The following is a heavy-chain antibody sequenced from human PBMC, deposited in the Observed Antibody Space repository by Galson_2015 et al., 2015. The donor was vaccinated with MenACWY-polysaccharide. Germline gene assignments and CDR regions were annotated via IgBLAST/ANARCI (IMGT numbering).Heavy chain of an antibody. D-gene: IGHD3-22*01. Sequence: SVKVSCKASGGAFSSYAISWVRQAPGQGLEWMGRIIPIVGTNYAQKFQGRVTITADQSTSTAYMDLSSLRSDDTAVYFCARVSCSGNNCYFAHWGQGTLVIVSS. V-gene: IGHV1-69*04. CDR2: IIPIVGT. CDR1: GGAFSSYA. CDR3: ARVSCSGNNCYFAH. J-gene: IGHJ4*02.